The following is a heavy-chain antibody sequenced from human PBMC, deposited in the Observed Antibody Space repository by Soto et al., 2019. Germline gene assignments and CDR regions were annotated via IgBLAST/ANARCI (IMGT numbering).Heavy chain of an antibody. Sequence: QVQLVQSGAEVKKPGSSVKVSCKASGGTFSSYAISWVRQAPGQGLEWMGGIIPIFGTANYAQKFQGRVTITADESTSTAYMELSSLRSEDTAVYYCAIDPNLVGATSYYGMDVWGQGTTVTVSS. V-gene: IGHV1-69*01. CDR1: GGTFSSYA. D-gene: IGHD1-26*01. CDR2: IIPIFGTA. J-gene: IGHJ6*02. CDR3: AIDPNLVGATSYYGMDV.